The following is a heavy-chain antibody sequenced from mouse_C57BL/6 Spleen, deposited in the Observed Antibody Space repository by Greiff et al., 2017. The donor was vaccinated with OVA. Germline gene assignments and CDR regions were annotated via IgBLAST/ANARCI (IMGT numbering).Heavy chain of an antibody. CDR1: GFNIKNTY. J-gene: IGHJ2*01. D-gene: IGHD2-1*01. CDR3: ASFYYGNYEVDY. CDR2: IDPANGNT. Sequence: VQLKESVAELVRPGASVKLSCTASGFNIKNTYMHWVKQRPEQGLEWIGRIDPANGNTKYAPKFQGKATITADTSSNTAYLQLSSLTSEDTAIYYCASFYYGNYEVDYWGQGTTLTVSS. V-gene: IGHV14-3*01.